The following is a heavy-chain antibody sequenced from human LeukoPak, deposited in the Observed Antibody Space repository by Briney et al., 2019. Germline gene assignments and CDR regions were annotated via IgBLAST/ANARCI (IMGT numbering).Heavy chain of an antibody. Sequence: PSETLSLTCTVSGGSISSSSYYWGWIRQPPGMGLEWLGSIFYSGSTYYNPSPKSRVTISVDTSRNQFSLKLSSVTAADTAVSYCARRLGSYHSFDYWGQGTLVTVSS. J-gene: IGHJ4*02. CDR1: GGSISSSSYY. CDR2: IFYSGST. CDR3: ARRLGSYHSFDY. D-gene: IGHD3-10*01. V-gene: IGHV4-39*01.